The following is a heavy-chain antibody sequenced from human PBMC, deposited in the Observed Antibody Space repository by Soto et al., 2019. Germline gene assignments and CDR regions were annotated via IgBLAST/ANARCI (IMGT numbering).Heavy chain of an antibody. CDR3: ARAVQTYYYGSGSPGYFDY. V-gene: IGHV4-59*01. CDR2: IYYSGST. J-gene: IGHJ4*02. Sequence: SETLSLTCTVSGGSISSYYWSWIRQPPGKGLEWIGYIYYSGSTNYNPSLKSRVTISVDTSKNQFSLKLSSVTAADTAVYYCARAVQTYYYGSGSPGYFDYWGQGTMVTVSS. CDR1: GGSISSYY. D-gene: IGHD3-10*01.